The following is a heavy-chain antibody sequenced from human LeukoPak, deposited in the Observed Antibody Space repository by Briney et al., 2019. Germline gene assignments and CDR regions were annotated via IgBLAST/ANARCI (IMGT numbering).Heavy chain of an antibody. D-gene: IGHD6-19*01. J-gene: IGHJ4*02. V-gene: IGHV3-53*01. CDR1: GFTVSSNY. CDR3: AKFRPSSGWAGDY. CDR2: IYSGGST. Sequence: GGSLRLSCAASGFTVSSNYMSWVRQAPGKGLEWVSVIYSGGSTYYADSVKGRFTISRDNSKNTLYLQMNSLRAEDTAVYYCAKFRPSSGWAGDYWGQGTLVTVSS.